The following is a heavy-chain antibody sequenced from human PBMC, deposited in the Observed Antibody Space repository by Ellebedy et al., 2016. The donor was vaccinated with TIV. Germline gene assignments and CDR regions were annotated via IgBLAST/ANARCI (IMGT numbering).Heavy chain of an antibody. J-gene: IGHJ4*02. CDR1: GFTFSSYS. CDR3: ARGDAGIAAAATDY. Sequence: GESLKISXAASGFTFSSYSMNWVRQAPGKELEWVSSISSSSSYIYYADSVKGRFTISRDNAKNSLYLQMNSLRAEDTAVYYCARGDAGIAAAATDYWGQGTLVTVSS. D-gene: IGHD6-13*01. CDR2: ISSSSSYI. V-gene: IGHV3-21*01.